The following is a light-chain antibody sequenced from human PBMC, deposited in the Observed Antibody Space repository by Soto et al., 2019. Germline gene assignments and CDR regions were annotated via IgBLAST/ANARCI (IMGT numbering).Light chain of an antibody. CDR3: QQYGRSPPLYT. V-gene: IGKV3-20*01. CDR2: GAS. Sequence: EIVWTQSPGTLSLSPGERATLSCRASQSVSSSYLAWYQQKPGQAPRLLIYGASSRATGNPDRFSGSGSGTDFTLTISRLEPEDFAVYYCQQYGRSPPLYTFGQGTKLEIK. J-gene: IGKJ2*01. CDR1: QSVSSSY.